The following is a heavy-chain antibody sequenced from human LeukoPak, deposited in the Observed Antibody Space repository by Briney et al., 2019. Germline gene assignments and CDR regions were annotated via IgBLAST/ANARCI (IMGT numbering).Heavy chain of an antibody. CDR2: IYYSGST. V-gene: IGHV4-59*08. J-gene: IGHJ4*02. CDR3: ARGGIPDY. Sequence: SETLSLTCTVSGGSISSYYWSWIRQPPGKGLEWIGYIYYSGSTNYNPSLKSRVTISVDTSKNQFSLKLSSVTAADTAVYYCARGGIPDYWGQGILVTVSS. CDR1: GGSISSYY. D-gene: IGHD2-21*01.